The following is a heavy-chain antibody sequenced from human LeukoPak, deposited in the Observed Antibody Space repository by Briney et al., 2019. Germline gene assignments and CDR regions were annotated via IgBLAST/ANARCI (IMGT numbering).Heavy chain of an antibody. Sequence: GESLKISCKGSGYSFTSYWIGWVRQMPGKGLEWMGIIYPGDSDTRYSPSFQGQVTISADKSISTAYLQWSSLKASDTAMYYCARHRDCSSTSCYLYYYGMDVWGQGTTVTVSS. J-gene: IGHJ6*02. D-gene: IGHD2-2*01. CDR3: ARHRDCSSTSCYLYYYGMDV. CDR1: GYSFTSYW. CDR2: IYPGDSDT. V-gene: IGHV5-51*01.